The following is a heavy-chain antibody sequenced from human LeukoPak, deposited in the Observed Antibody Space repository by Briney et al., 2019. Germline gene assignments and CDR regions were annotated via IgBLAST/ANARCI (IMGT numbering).Heavy chain of an antibody. CDR3: ARAVVVITYGFDY. J-gene: IGHJ4*02. CDR2: IIPIFGTA. D-gene: IGHD3-22*01. Sequence: GASVKVSCKASGGTFSGYAISWVRQAPGQGLEWMGGIIPIFGTANYAQKFQGRVTITADESTSTAYMELSSLRSEDTAVYYCARAVVVITYGFDYWGQGTLVTVSS. CDR1: GGTFSGYA. V-gene: IGHV1-69*13.